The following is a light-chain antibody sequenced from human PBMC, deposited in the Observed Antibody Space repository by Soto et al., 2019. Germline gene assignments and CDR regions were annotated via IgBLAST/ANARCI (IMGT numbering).Light chain of an antibody. Sequence: EIVMTQSPATLSVSPGERATLSCRASQSVSNNFAWYQQKHGQAPRLLISGASTRATGIPARFSGSGSGTEFTLTISSLQSEDFAVYYCQQYNNWPLTFGGGTKVEIK. CDR1: QSVSNN. CDR2: GAS. CDR3: QQYNNWPLT. V-gene: IGKV3-15*01. J-gene: IGKJ4*01.